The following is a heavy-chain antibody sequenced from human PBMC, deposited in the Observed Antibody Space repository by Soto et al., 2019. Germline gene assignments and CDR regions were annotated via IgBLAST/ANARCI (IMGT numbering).Heavy chain of an antibody. V-gene: IGHV3-30*03. Sequence: GGSLRLSCAASGFTFSSYGMHWVRQAPGKWLEWVAVISYDGSNKYYADSVKGRFTISRDNSKNTLYLQMNSLRAEDTAVYYCARTKVTMIVVGPFDYWGQGXLVTVYS. CDR3: ARTKVTMIVVGPFDY. J-gene: IGHJ4*02. D-gene: IGHD3-22*01. CDR2: ISYDGSNK. CDR1: GFTFSSYG.